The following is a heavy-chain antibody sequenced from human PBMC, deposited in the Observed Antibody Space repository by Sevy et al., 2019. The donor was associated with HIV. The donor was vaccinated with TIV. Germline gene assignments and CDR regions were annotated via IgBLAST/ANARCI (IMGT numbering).Heavy chain of an antibody. J-gene: IGHJ1*01. CDR1: GFTFSSFS. V-gene: IGHV3-30-3*01. D-gene: IGHD1-1*01. CDR2: TSYDGSNK. Sequence: GGSLRLSCATSGFTFSSFSMHWVRQAPGKGLEWVATTSYDGSNKYYADSVKGRFTISRDNSKNSLYLQMNSLRAEDTAVYCCALERLFSNVAEYFQNWGQGTLVTVSS. CDR3: ALERLFSNVAEYFQN.